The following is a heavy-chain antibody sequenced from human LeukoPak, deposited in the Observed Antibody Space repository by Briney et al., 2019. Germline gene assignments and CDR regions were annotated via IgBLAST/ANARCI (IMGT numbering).Heavy chain of an antibody. CDR3: ARGGLGIQASFDY. Sequence: ASVKVSCKASGYTFTNYYPHWVRQAPGQGLEWMGIINPSGGTTTYAQKFQGRLTVTRDTSTSTAYMELSSLRPEDTAMYYCARGGLGIQASFDYWGQGTLVTVSS. D-gene: IGHD7-27*01. CDR1: GYTFTNYY. V-gene: IGHV1-46*01. CDR2: INPSGGTT. J-gene: IGHJ4*02.